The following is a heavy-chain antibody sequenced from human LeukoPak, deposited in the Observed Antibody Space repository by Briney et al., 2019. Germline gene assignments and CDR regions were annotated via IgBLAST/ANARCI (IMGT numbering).Heavy chain of an antibody. CDR3: ARRPSSMTTVTTFDY. CDR1: GGSISSYY. Sequence: SETLSLTCTVSGGSISSYYWGWIRQPPGKGLEWIGSVHYSGSTYYNPSLKSRVTISLDTSKNQFSLNLSSVTAADTAVYYCARRPSSMTTVTTFDYWGQGTLVTVSS. V-gene: IGHV4-39*01. J-gene: IGHJ4*02. D-gene: IGHD4-11*01. CDR2: VHYSGST.